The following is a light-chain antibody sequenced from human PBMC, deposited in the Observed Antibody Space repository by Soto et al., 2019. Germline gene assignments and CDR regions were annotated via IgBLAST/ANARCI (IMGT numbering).Light chain of an antibody. CDR1: QSVSSNY. CDR2: TAS. J-gene: IGKJ4*01. Sequence: EIVLTQSPGTLSLSPGERATLSCRASQSVSSNYLAWHQQKPGQAPRLLIYTASSRATGIPDRFSGSGSGTDVTLTIRRLEPEDFAVYYCQQYGSSPLTFGGGTKVEMK. CDR3: QQYGSSPLT. V-gene: IGKV3-20*01.